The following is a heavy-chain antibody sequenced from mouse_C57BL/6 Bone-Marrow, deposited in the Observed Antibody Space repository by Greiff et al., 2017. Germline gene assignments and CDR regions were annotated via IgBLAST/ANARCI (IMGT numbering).Heavy chain of an antibody. J-gene: IGHJ4*01. D-gene: IGHD2-5*01. V-gene: IGHV1-82*01. CDR1: GYAFSSSW. CDR3: ARCLYYSNYEDAMDY. CDR2: IYPGDGDT. Sequence: QVQLKQSGPERVKPGASVKISCKASGYAFSSSWMNWVKQRPGKGLEWIGRIYPGDGDTNYNGKFKGKATLTADKSSSTAYMQLSSLTSEDSAVYFCARCLYYSNYEDAMDYWGQGTSVTVSS.